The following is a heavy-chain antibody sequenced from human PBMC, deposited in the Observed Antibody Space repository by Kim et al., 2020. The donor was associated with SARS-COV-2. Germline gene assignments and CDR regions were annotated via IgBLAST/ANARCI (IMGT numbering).Heavy chain of an antibody. J-gene: IGHJ6*02. CDR3: ARQLVLRYFDRSDYYGMDV. D-gene: IGHD3-9*01. Sequence: SRVTISVDTSKNQFSLKLSSVTAADTAVYYCARQLVLRYFDRSDYYGMDVWGQGTTVTVSS. V-gene: IGHV4-39*01.